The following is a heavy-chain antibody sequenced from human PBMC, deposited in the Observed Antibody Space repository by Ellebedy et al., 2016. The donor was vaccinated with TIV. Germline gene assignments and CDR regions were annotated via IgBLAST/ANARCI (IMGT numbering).Heavy chain of an antibody. V-gene: IGHV4-59*01. CDR3: ARGSVQGSGRRPMDV. CDR1: GASITDYY. J-gene: IGHJ6*02. CDR2: IYYSGST. D-gene: IGHD3-10*01. Sequence: SETLSLTCTVSGASITDYYWSWIRQPPGKGLEWIGYIYYSGSTNYNPSLKSRITISLDTSKNQFSLKLNSVTAADTAVYYCARGSVQGSGRRPMDVWGQGTTVTVSS.